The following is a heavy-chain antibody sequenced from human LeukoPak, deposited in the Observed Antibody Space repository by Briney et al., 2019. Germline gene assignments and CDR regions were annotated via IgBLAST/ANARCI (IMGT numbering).Heavy chain of an antibody. V-gene: IGHV3-23*01. Sequence: GGSLRLSCAGSRFTFSSYAMSWVRQAPGKGLEWVSAISGSGGSTYYADSVKGRFTISRDNSKNTLYLQMNSLRAEDTAVYYCAKGSLQPNFDYWGQGTLVTVSS. CDR2: ISGSGGST. D-gene: IGHD4-17*01. CDR1: RFTFSSYA. CDR3: AKGSLQPNFDY. J-gene: IGHJ4*02.